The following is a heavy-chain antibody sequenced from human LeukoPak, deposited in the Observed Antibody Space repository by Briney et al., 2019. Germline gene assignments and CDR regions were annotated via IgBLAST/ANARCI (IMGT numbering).Heavy chain of an antibody. J-gene: IGHJ4*02. CDR1: GGSITNYY. CDR3: AAFCSGGSCSTYFDY. CDR2: IYYNGNT. D-gene: IGHD2-15*01. V-gene: IGHV4-59*12. Sequence: PSETLSLTCTVSGGSITNYYWSWIRQPPGKGLEWIGYIYYNGNTNYNPSLRSRVTMSVDTSKNQCSPKLSSVTAADTAVYYCAAFCSGGSCSTYFDYWGQGTLVTVSS.